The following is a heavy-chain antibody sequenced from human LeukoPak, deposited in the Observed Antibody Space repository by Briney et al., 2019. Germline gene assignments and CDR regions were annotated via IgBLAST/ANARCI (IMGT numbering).Heavy chain of an antibody. J-gene: IGHJ4*02. V-gene: IGHV4-39*01. CDR3: ARREYYDGSGYR. Sequence: PSETLSLTCTVSGGSISSSSYYWGWIRHPPGKGLEWIGSIYNSGSTYYNPSLKSRVTISVDTSKNQFSLKLSSVTAADTAVYFCARREYYDGSGYRWGQGTLVTVSS. CDR2: IYNSGST. CDR1: GGSISSSSYY. D-gene: IGHD3-22*01.